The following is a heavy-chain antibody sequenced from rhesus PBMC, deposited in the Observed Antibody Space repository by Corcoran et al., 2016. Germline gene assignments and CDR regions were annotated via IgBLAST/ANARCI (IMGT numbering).Heavy chain of an antibody. CDR3: TRWGGYSPPY. Sequence: EVQLVESGGGLVQPGGSLRRSCAASGFTFGDNGLHWVGRAPGRGVRWVKSIRIAKIYKYYADSWKCPFTIARDNAKNSQSLQMSSLRAGDTAVYYGTRWGGYSPPYWGQGVLVTVSS. J-gene: IGHJ4*01. CDR2: IRIAKIYK. D-gene: IGHD5-24*01. CDR1: GFTFGDNG. V-gene: IGHV3-183*01.